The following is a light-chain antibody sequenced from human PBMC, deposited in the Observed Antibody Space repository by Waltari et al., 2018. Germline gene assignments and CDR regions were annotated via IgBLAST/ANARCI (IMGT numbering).Light chain of an antibody. J-gene: IGKJ1*01. CDR3: QHYVRLPAT. V-gene: IGKV3-20*01. Sequence: IVLTQSPGTLSLSPGERATLSYRASQSVSRSLAWYQQKPGQAPKLLIYGASTRATGIPDRCTGSGSGTDFSLTISSLEPEDFAIYFCQHYVRLPATFGQGTKVEIK. CDR2: GAS. CDR1: QSVSRS.